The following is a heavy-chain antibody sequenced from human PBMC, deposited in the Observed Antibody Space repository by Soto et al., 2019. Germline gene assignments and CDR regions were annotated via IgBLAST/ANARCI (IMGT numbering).Heavy chain of an antibody. J-gene: IGHJ4*02. D-gene: IGHD3-22*01. CDR3: ASSQSHYDRSGFDY. V-gene: IGHV4-30-2*01. Sequence: SETLSLTCTVSGGSISSGGYSWSWIRQPPGKGLEWIGYIYHSGRTSYNPSLKSRVTTSVDRSQNQFSPQLNSVTPEDTAVYYCASSQSHYDRSGFDYWGQGTLVTVSS. CDR1: GGSISSGGYS. CDR2: IYHSGRT.